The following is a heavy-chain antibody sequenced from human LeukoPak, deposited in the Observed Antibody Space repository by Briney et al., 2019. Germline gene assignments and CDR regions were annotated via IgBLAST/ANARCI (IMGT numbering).Heavy chain of an antibody. J-gene: IGHJ4*02. CDR2: NDYTGGA. CDR3: VRNGPHYYDNSGYLDS. Sequence: SETLSLTCTVSGGSISSYYWSWIRQPPGKGLEWIGNNDYTGGANYNPSLKSRVTILVDTSKNQFSLKLISVTAADTAVYFCVRNGPHYYDNSGYLDSWGQGALVTVSS. D-gene: IGHD3-22*01. V-gene: IGHV4-59*01. CDR1: GGSISSYY.